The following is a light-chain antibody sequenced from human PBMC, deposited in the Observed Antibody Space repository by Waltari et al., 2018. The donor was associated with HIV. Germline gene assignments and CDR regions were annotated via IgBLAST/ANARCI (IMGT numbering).Light chain of an antibody. CDR2: EVT. Sequence: QSALTQPASVSGSPGQSITISCDLNANEYVSWYQRHPGKAPKVIIYEVTNRPSGLSNRFSGSKSGNTATLTISGLQPEDEAYYFCTSYISGTSPVFGRGTRVTVL. J-gene: IGLJ2*01. CDR1: DLNANEY. V-gene: IGLV2-14*01. CDR3: TSYISGTSPV.